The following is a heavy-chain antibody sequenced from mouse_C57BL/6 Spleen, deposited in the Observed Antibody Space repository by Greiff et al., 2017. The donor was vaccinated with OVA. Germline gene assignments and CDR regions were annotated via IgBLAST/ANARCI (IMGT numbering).Heavy chain of an antibody. J-gene: IGHJ2*01. CDR1: GFNINDYY. V-gene: IGHV14-2*01. Sequence: VQLQQSGAELVKPGASVKLSCTASGFNINDYYMHWVKQRTEQGLEWIGRIDPEDGETKYAQKFKGKATITADTSSNTAYLQLSSLTSEDTAVYYGARREGFTTVVYFDYWGQGTTLTVSS. CDR3: ARREGFTTVVYFDY. D-gene: IGHD1-1*01. CDR2: IDPEDGET.